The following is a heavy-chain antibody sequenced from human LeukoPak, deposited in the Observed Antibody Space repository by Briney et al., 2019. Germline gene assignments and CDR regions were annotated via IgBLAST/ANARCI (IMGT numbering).Heavy chain of an antibody. J-gene: IGHJ4*02. D-gene: IGHD4-17*01. V-gene: IGHV3-30*18. Sequence: GRSLRLSCAASGFTFSSYGMHWVRPAPGKGLEGVAVISYDGSNKYYADSVKGRFTISRDNSKNTLYLQMNSLRAEDTAVYYCAKDLGGDYGDYRFDYWGQGTLVTVSS. CDR3: AKDLGGDYGDYRFDY. CDR2: ISYDGSNK. CDR1: GFTFSSYG.